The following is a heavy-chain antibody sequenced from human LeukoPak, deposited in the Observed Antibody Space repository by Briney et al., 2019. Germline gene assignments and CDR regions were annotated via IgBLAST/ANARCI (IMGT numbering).Heavy chain of an antibody. CDR2: IYYSGST. Sequence: SETLSLTCTVSGGSISSNNYYWGWIRQPPGKGLEWIGSIYYSGSTNYNPSLKSRVTISVDTSKNQFSLKLSSVTAADTAVYYCARACGGDCNDAFDIWGQGTMVTVSS. D-gene: IGHD2-21*02. CDR1: GGSISSNNYY. V-gene: IGHV4-39*07. CDR3: ARACGGDCNDAFDI. J-gene: IGHJ3*02.